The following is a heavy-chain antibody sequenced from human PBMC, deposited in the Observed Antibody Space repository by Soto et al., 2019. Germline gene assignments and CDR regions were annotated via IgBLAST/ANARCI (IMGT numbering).Heavy chain of an antibody. D-gene: IGHD3-3*01. CDR2: INHSGST. Sequence: QVQLQQWGAGLLKPSETLSLTCAVYGGSFSGYYWSWIRQPPGKGLEWIGEINHSGSTNYNPSLKSRVTISVDTSKNQFSLKLSSVTAADTAVYYCARKYDDFWSGYYSVFDYWGQGTLVTVSS. CDR3: ARKYDDFWSGYYSVFDY. V-gene: IGHV4-34*01. J-gene: IGHJ4*02. CDR1: GGSFSGYY.